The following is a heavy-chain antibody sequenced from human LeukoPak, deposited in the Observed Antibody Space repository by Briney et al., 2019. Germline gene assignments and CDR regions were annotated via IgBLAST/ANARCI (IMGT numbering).Heavy chain of an antibody. CDR3: ARESIAVAGAPFDY. J-gene: IGHJ4*02. Sequence: GGSLRLSCAASGFTFSSYEMNWVRQAPGKGLEWVSYLSSGCTIYDADSVKGRFTISRDNAKNSLYLQMNSLRAEDTAVYYCARESIAVAGAPFDYWGQGTLVTVSS. D-gene: IGHD6-19*01. V-gene: IGHV3-48*03. CDR1: GFTFSSYE. CDR2: LSSGCTI.